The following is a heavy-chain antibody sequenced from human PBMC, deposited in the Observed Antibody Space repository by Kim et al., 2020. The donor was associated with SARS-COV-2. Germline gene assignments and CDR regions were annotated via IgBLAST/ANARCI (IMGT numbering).Heavy chain of an antibody. CDR3: ATTSGGYSGYPFSY. J-gene: IGHJ4*02. D-gene: IGHD5-12*01. V-gene: IGHV3-23*01. Sequence: ADSVKGRFTISRDNSKNTLYLQMNSLRAEDTAVYYCATTSGGYSGYPFSYWGQGTLVTVSS.